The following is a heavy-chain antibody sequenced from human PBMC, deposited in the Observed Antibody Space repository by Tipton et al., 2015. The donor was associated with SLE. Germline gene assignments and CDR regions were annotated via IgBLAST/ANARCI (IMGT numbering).Heavy chain of an antibody. V-gene: IGHV3-11*06. CDR2: ISSRRTYT. CDR1: GFIFSDYY. CDR3: ARRWGTVVILPGDNGGGSYYYGMDV. J-gene: IGHJ6*02. Sequence: SLRLSCAASGFIFSDYYMSWIRQAPGKGLEWVSYISSRRTYTNYADSVKGRFTISRDNAKNSLYLQMNSLRAEDTALYYCARRWGTVVILPGDNGGGSYYYGMDVWGQGTTVTVSS. D-gene: IGHD3-3*01.